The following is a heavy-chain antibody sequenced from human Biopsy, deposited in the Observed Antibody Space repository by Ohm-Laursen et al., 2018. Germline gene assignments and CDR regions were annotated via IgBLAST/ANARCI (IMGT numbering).Heavy chain of an antibody. V-gene: IGHV1-2*02. CDR3: ARDETGSSVFGPYYYGMDV. CDR1: GYTFTGYH. D-gene: IGHD3-9*01. CDR2: INAKTGDT. J-gene: IGHJ6*02. Sequence: SVKVSCKSSGYTFTGYHVHWVRQAPGQGLEWMGWINAKTGDTNYAQEFQGRVTMTRDTSTGTVYLELNSLIYEDTALYYCARDETGSSVFGPYYYGMDVWGQGTTVTVSS.